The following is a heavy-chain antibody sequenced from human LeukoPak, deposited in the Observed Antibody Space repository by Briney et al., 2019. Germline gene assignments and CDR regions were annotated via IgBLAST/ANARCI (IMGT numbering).Heavy chain of an antibody. CDR1: GGTFSSYA. Sequence: ASVKVSCKASGGTFSSYAISWVRQAPGQGLEWMGIINPGGGSTTYTQKFQGRVTMTRDMSTSTVYMELSSLRSEDTAVYYCARDWGVSIVSSSLYSSSFNYWGQGTLVTVSS. D-gene: IGHD6-13*01. CDR2: INPGGGST. CDR3: ARDWGVSIVSSSLYSSSFNY. J-gene: IGHJ4*02. V-gene: IGHV1-46*01.